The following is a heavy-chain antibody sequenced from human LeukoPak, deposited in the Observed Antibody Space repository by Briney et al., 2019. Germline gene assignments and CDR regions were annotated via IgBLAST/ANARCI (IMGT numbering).Heavy chain of an antibody. J-gene: IGHJ6*03. CDR1: GFTFSSYS. D-gene: IGHD2-2*01. CDR3: ARKRCSSTRCPNGGYYYYYMEV. CDR2: ISSSSSTI. Sequence: PGGSLRLSCAASGFTFSSYSMNWVRQAPGKGLEWVSYISSSSSTIYYADSVKGRFTISRDNAKNSLYLQMNSLRAEDTAVYYCARKRCSSTRCPNGGYYYYYMEVWGKGTTVTVSS. V-gene: IGHV3-48*04.